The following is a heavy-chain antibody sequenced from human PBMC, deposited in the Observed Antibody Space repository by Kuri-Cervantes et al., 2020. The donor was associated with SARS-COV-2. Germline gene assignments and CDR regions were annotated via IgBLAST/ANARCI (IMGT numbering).Heavy chain of an antibody. CDR3: ARSGPGAISREDGACDI. J-gene: IGHJ3*02. CDR1: GDSFDYRF. Sequence: SVKVSCKASGDSFDYRFLHWVRQAPGQPLEWMGWITPFNGNTNYAQRFQDRVTITRDRSMSTAYMELSSLRSDDTAMYYCARSGPGAISREDGACDIWGRGTMVTVSS. V-gene: IGHV1-45*01. CDR2: ITPFNGNT. D-gene: IGHD5-24*01.